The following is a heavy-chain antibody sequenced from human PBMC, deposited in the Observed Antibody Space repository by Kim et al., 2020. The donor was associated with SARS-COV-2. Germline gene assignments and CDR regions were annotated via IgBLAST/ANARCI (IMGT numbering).Heavy chain of an antibody. Sequence: EGSVQGRFTIARDNSKNTLFLQMDSLRAEDTAVYVCATDEGGIAARPGDYWGRGTLVTVSS. V-gene: IGHV3-53*01. CDR3: ATDEGGIAARPGDY. D-gene: IGHD6-6*01. J-gene: IGHJ4*02.